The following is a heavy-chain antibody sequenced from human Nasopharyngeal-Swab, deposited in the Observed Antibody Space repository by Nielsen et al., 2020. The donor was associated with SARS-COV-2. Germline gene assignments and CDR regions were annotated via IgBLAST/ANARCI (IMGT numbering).Heavy chain of an antibody. V-gene: IGHV3-23*01. Sequence: GESLKISCAASGFTLSSYAMSWVRQAPGKGLEWVSTVSGSGATTHYGDSVKGRFTISRDNSKNTLYLQMNSLRAEDTAVYYCAKHGLLWFGELSRWFDPWGQGTLVTVSS. CDR1: GFTLSSYA. CDR3: AKHGLLWFGELSRWFDP. CDR2: VSGSGATT. D-gene: IGHD3-10*01. J-gene: IGHJ5*02.